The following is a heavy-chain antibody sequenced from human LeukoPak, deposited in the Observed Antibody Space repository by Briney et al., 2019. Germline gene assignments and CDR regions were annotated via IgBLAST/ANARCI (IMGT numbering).Heavy chain of an antibody. V-gene: IGHV1-18*01. CDR2: ISAYNGNT. CDR1: GYTFTSYG. D-gene: IGHD6-6*01. J-gene: IGHJ4*02. Sequence: GASVKVSCKASGYTFTSYGISWVRQAPGQGLEWMGWISAYNGNTNYAQKLQGRVTMTTDTSTSTAYMELRSLRSDDTAVYYCARDLRSYSSSPAAGYWGQGTLVTVSS. CDR3: ARDLRSYSSSPAAGY.